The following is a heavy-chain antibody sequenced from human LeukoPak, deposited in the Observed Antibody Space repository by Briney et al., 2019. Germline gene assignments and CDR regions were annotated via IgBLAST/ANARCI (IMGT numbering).Heavy chain of an antibody. Sequence: GGSLRLSCAASGFTFSDYYMSWIRQAPGKGLEWVANINQDGSEKYYVDSVKGRFTISRDNAKNSLYLQMNSLRAEDTAVYYCARVRSGWDYDAFDIWGQGTMVTVSS. D-gene: IGHD6-19*01. J-gene: IGHJ3*02. V-gene: IGHV3-7*01. CDR2: INQDGSEK. CDR1: GFTFSDYY. CDR3: ARVRSGWDYDAFDI.